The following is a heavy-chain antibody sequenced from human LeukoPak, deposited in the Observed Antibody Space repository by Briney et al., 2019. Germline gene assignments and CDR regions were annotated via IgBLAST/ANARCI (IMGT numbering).Heavy chain of an antibody. D-gene: IGHD6-13*01. CDR3: ARAQQLVHGYFDY. CDR2: IIPIPGIA. CDR1: GGTFSSYA. Sequence: SVKVSCKASGGTFSSYAISWVRQAPGQGLEWMGRIIPIPGIANYAQKFQGRVTITADKSTSTAYMELSSLRSEDTAVYYCARAQQLVHGYFDYWGQGTLVTVSS. V-gene: IGHV1-69*04. J-gene: IGHJ4*02.